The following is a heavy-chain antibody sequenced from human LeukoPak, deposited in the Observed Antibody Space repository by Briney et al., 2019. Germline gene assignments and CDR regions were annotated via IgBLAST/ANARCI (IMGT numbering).Heavy chain of an antibody. CDR3: AKESSGGWYFDY. Sequence: GGSLRLSCEASGFTFSTYWMTWVRQAPGKGLEWVANMKADGSEKNYVDSVKGRFTISRDNSKNSLYLQMNSLRAEDTAVYYCAKESSGGWYFDYWGQGTLVTVSS. V-gene: IGHV3-7*03. CDR1: GFTFSTYW. J-gene: IGHJ4*02. CDR2: MKADGSEK. D-gene: IGHD6-19*01.